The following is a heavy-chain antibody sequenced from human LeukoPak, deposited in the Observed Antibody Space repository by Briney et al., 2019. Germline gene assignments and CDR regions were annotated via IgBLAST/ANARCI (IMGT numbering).Heavy chain of an antibody. CDR3: ARHSPQYYDSSGYCD. CDR2: IYPGDSDT. J-gene: IGHJ4*02. Sequence: GESLKISCKGPGYSFTSYWIGWVRQMPGKGLEWMGIIYPGDSDTRYSPSFQGQVTISADKSISTAYLQWSSLKASDTAMYYCARHSPQYYDSSGYCDWGQGTLVTVSS. CDR1: GYSFTSYW. V-gene: IGHV5-51*01. D-gene: IGHD3-22*01.